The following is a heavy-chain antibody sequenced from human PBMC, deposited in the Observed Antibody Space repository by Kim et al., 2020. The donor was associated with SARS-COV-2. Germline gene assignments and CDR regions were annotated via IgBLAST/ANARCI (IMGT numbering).Heavy chain of an antibody. D-gene: IGHD6-13*01. Sequence: GGSLRLSCAASGFTFNTYAMTWVRQAPGKGLEWVSSISGIGGTTFYADSVKGRFTISRDNSKNTLSLQMNSLRVEDTAVYYCAKRIAAAGFDYWGRGALVTVSS. J-gene: IGHJ4*02. CDR2: ISGIGGTT. CDR3: AKRIAAAGFDY. V-gene: IGHV3-23*01. CDR1: GFTFNTYA.